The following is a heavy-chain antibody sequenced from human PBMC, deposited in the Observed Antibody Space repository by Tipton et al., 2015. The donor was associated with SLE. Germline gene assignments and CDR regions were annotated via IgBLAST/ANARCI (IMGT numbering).Heavy chain of an antibody. CDR3: AKAFLGYRNWFDP. J-gene: IGHJ5*02. CDR1: GFTFSSYW. V-gene: IGHV3-30*02. D-gene: IGHD6-13*01. CDR2: IRYDGSNK. Sequence: SLRLSCAASGFTFSSYWMSWVRQAPGKGLEWVAFIRYDGSNKYYADSVKGRFTISRDNSKNTLYLQMNRLRAEDTAVYYCAKAFLGYRNWFDPWGQGTLVTVSS.